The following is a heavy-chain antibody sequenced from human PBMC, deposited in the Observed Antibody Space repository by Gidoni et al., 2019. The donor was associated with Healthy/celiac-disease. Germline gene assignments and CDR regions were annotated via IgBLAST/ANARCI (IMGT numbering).Heavy chain of an antibody. CDR3: ARDGYYDSSGYFMDY. D-gene: IGHD3-22*01. CDR1: GYTFTSYA. CDR2: INAGNGNT. Sequence: QVQLVQSGAAVKKPGASVKVSCQASGYTFTSYAMHWVRQAPGQRLEWMGWINAGNGNTKYSQKFQGRVTITRDTSASTAYMELSSLRSEDTAVYYCARDGYYDSSGYFMDYWGQGTLVTVSS. J-gene: IGHJ4*02. V-gene: IGHV1-3*01.